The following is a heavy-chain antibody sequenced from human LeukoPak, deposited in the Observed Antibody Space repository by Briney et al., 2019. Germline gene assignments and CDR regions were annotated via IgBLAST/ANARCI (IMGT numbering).Heavy chain of an antibody. V-gene: IGHV1-3*01. CDR3: ARDRYDYIWRNHRYPHYFDY. CDR2: INAGNGNT. Sequence: ASVKVSCKASGYTFTSYAMHWVRQAPGQRLEWMGWINAGNGNTKYSQKFQGRVTITRDTSASTAYMELSSLRSEDTAVYYCARDRYDYIWRNHRYPHYFDYWGQGILVTVSS. J-gene: IGHJ4*02. CDR1: GYTFTSYA. D-gene: IGHD3-16*02.